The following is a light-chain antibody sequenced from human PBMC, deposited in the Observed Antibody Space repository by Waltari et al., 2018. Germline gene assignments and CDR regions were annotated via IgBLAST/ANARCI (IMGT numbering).Light chain of an antibody. CDR3: QHLNSYPPLT. Sequence: DIQLTQSPSFLSASIGDRVTIPCRASQGISTYVAWYQQKPGEAPKLLIYGASTLQSGVPSRCSGNGSGTEFTLTISSLQPEDFATYYCQHLNSYPPLTFGGGTKVEIK. CDR1: QGISTY. V-gene: IGKV1-9*01. J-gene: IGKJ4*01. CDR2: GAS.